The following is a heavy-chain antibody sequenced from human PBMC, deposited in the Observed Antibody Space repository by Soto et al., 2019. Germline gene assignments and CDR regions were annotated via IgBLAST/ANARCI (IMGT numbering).Heavy chain of an antibody. CDR3: AKDSHYYDSSGYLNY. CDR1: GFTFSSYG. V-gene: IGHV3-30*18. D-gene: IGHD3-22*01. Sequence: GSLRLSCAASGFTFSSYGMHWVRQAPGKGLEWVAVISYDGSNKYYADSVKGRFTISRDNSKNTLYLQMNSLRAEDTAVYYCAKDSHYYDSSGYLNYWGQGTLVTVSS. CDR2: ISYDGSNK. J-gene: IGHJ4*02.